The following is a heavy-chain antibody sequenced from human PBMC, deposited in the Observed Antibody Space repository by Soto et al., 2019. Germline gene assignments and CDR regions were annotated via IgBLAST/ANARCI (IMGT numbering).Heavy chain of an antibody. CDR1: GYSFTKYW. CDR2: IYPDESDT. CDR3: ATLLHDYGVPHGMDV. V-gene: IGHV5-51*01. J-gene: IGHJ6*02. D-gene: IGHD4-17*01. Sequence: PGESLKISCKGSGYSFTKYWIGWVRQMPGKGLEWMAIIYPDESDTRYSPSFQGQVTISADKSISTAYLQWSSLKASDTAMYYCATLLHDYGVPHGMDVWGQGTTVTVSS.